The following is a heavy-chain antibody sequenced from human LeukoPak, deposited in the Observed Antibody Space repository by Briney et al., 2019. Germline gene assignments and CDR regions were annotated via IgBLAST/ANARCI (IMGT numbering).Heavy chain of an antibody. CDR3: ARESETSGWYDY. CDR2: ISGVGVST. D-gene: IGHD6-19*01. Sequence: GGSLRLSCAAPGVIFNNYAIHWVRQAPGKGLEWVSLISGVGVSTFYADSVRGRFNISRDNTRKSLSLQMRSLRSEDTALYYCARESETSGWYDYWGQGTLVTVSS. CDR1: GVIFNNYA. V-gene: IGHV3-43*02. J-gene: IGHJ4*02.